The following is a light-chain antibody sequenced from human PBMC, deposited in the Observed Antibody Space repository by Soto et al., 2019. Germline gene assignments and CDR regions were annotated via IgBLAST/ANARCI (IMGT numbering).Light chain of an antibody. Sequence: DIPMTQSPSSLSASVGDRVTITCRASQSISTYLNWYQQRPGKAPKLLIHAAPSLQSGVPSRFSGSGSGTDFTLTISSLQPEDFATYYCQQSYSSPLTFGGGTKVEIK. V-gene: IGKV1-39*01. CDR2: AAP. J-gene: IGKJ4*01. CDR3: QQSYSSPLT. CDR1: QSISTY.